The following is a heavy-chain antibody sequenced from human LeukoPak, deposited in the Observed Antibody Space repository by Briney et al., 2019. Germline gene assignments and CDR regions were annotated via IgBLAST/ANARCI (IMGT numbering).Heavy chain of an antibody. CDR1: GYTFTNYW. D-gene: IGHD5-18*01. CDR2: IYPGDSDT. Sequence: GESLKISCKGSGYTFTNYWIGWVRQMPGKGLEWMGIIYPGDSDTRYSPSFQGQVTVSVDKSISTAYLQWSSLKASDTAMYYCARLIRGSIAMVYYFDYWGQGTLVTVSS. V-gene: IGHV5-51*01. CDR3: ARLIRGSIAMVYYFDY. J-gene: IGHJ4*02.